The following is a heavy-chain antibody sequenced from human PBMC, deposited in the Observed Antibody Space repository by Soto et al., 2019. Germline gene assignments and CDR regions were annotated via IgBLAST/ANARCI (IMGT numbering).Heavy chain of an antibody. CDR1: GYTFTSYT. J-gene: IGHJ4*02. CDR2: INAGNGRE. D-gene: IGHD3-10*01. CDR3: ARGGGWVGEASFDS. V-gene: IGHV1-3*01. Sequence: QVQLEQSGAEVKKPGASVKVSCKTSGYTFTSYTLHWVRQAPGQGLEWMGWINAGNGREKYSQRFRDRVSLSTDKSATTAYMELRSLRSEDTEMYFCARGGGWVGEASFDSWGQGTLVTVSS.